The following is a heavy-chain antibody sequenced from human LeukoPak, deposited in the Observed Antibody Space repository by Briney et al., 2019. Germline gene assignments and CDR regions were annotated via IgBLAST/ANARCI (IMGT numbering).Heavy chain of an antibody. Sequence: PSETLSLTCTVSGGSISSGDYYWSWIRQPPGKGLEWIGYIYYSGSTYYNPSLKSRVTISVDTSKNQFSLKLSSVTAADTAVYYCARTGGYYYDSSGYYNGYWGQGTLVTVSS. D-gene: IGHD3-22*01. J-gene: IGHJ4*02. CDR3: ARTGGYYYDSSGYYNGY. CDR2: IYYSGST. CDR1: GGSISSGDYY. V-gene: IGHV4-30-4*01.